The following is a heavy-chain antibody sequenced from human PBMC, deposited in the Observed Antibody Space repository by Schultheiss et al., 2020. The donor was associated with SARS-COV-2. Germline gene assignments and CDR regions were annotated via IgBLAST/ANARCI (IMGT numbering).Heavy chain of an antibody. CDR3: ARIFGSGWYDV. D-gene: IGHD6-19*01. CDR1: GFTFSSYA. Sequence: GESLKISCAASGFTFSSYAMHWVRQAPGKGLEWVAVISYDGSNKYYADSVKGRFTISRDNAKNSLYLQMNSLRAEDTAVYYCARIFGSGWYDVWGQGTTVTVSS. V-gene: IGHV3-30*07. J-gene: IGHJ6*02. CDR2: ISYDGSNK.